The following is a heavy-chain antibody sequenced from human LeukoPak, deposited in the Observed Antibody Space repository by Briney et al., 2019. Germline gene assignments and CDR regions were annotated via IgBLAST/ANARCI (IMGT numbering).Heavy chain of an antibody. V-gene: IGHV3-53*01. D-gene: IGHD4-17*01. CDR1: GFTVSSNY. Sequence: GGSLRLSCAASGFTVSSNYMSWVRQAPGKGLEWVSVIYSGGSTYYADSVKGRFTISRDNSKNTLYLQMNNLRAEDTAVYYCARDREDYGDPNAFDIWGQGTMVTVSS. CDR2: IYSGGST. J-gene: IGHJ3*02. CDR3: ARDREDYGDPNAFDI.